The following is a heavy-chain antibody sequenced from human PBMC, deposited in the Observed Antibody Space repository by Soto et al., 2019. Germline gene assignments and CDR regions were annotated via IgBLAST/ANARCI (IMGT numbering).Heavy chain of an antibody. CDR2: ISAYNGNT. Sequence: QVQLVQSGTEVKKPGASVKVSCKASGYTFTSYGISWVRQAPGQGLEWMGWISAYNGNTNYAQKLQGRVTMTTDTSTSTAYMELRSLRSDDSAVYYCARVITDTGGGYYGMDVWGQGTTVTVSS. D-gene: IGHD1-20*01. J-gene: IGHJ6*02. V-gene: IGHV1-18*01. CDR1: GYTFTSYG. CDR3: ARVITDTGGGYYGMDV.